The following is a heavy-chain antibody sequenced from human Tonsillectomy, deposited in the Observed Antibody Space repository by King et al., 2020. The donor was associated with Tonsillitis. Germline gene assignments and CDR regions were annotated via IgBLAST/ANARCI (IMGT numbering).Heavy chain of an antibody. J-gene: IGHJ6*02. CDR2: IRYDGTNE. CDR1: GFTFSNYG. CDR3: DRADILTGYRPKYYYYGMDV. D-gene: IGHD3-9*01. Sequence: VQLVESGGGVVQPGGSLRLSCAASGFTFSNYGMNWVRQAPGKGLEWVAFIRYDGTNEYYADSVKGRFPISRDNSKNTLYLQMNSLRAEDTAVYYCDRADILTGYRPKYYYYGMDVWGQGTTVTVSS. V-gene: IGHV3-30*02.